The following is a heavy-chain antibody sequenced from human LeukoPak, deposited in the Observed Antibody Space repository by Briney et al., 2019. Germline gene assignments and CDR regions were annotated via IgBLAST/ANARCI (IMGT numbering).Heavy chain of an antibody. CDR1: VYSFSSYG. D-gene: IGHD5-18*01. CDR3: ARDLARGYSYGYNAFDI. Sequence: SVKVSRKSAVYSFSSYGIGWVRQPPTQGLEWMGLINAGNSNTNNAQKIQGRVTMNTDTSTSTAYMELRSLRADDTAVYCCARDLARGYSYGYNAFDIWGQGTMVTVSS. V-gene: IGHV1-18*01. CDR2: INAGNSNT. J-gene: IGHJ3*02.